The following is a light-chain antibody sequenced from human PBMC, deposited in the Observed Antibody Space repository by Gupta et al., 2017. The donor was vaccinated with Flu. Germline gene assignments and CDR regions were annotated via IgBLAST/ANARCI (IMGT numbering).Light chain of an antibody. J-gene: IGKJ5*01. V-gene: IGKV3-11*01. CDR1: QSVSSS. Sequence: EIVLTQSPATLSLSPGEGATLSCRASQSVSSSLAWYQQKPGQAPRLLIYDASNRATGTPARFSGSGSGTDFTLTISSLEPEDFAVYYCQQRFNWPPVTFGQGTRLEIK. CDR3: QQRFNWPPVT. CDR2: DAS.